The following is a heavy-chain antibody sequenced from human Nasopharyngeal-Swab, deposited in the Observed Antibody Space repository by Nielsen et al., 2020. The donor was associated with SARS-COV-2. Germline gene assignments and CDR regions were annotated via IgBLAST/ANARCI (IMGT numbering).Heavy chain of an antibody. CDR2: ISYDGSNK. Sequence: GESLKISCAASGFTFSSYGMHWVRQAPGKRLEWVAVISYDGSNKYYADSVKGRFTISRDNSKNTLYLQMNSLRAEDTAVYYCAKGSYYYDSYGAFDIWGQGTMVTVSS. CDR3: AKGSYYYDSYGAFDI. D-gene: IGHD3-22*01. J-gene: IGHJ3*02. CDR1: GFTFSSYG. V-gene: IGHV3-30*18.